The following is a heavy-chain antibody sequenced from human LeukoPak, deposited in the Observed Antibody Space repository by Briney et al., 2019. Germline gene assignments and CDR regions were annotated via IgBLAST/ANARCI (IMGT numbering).Heavy chain of an antibody. CDR2: IYYSGST. V-gene: IGHV4-59*12. CDR3: ARVPISTTARGYFDY. D-gene: IGHD4-17*01. Sequence: SGTLSLTCTVSGGSISSYYWSWIRQPPGKGLEWIGYIYYSGSTTYNPSLKSRVTMSVDTSKNKFSLKLNSLTAADTAVYYCARVPISTTARGYFDYWGQGTLVTVSS. CDR1: GGSISSYY. J-gene: IGHJ4*02.